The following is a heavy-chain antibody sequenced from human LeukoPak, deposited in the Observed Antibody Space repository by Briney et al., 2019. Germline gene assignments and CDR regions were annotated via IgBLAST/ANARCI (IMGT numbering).Heavy chain of an antibody. CDR1: GYTFTGYY. J-gene: IGHJ6*03. CDR2: INPNSGGT. V-gene: IGHV1-2*02. CDR3: ARGPCGAPCYYYYYMDV. Sequence: ASVKVSCKASGYTFTGYYMHWVRQAPGQGLEWMGWINPNSGGTNYAQKFQGRVTMTRDTSISTAYMELSRLRSDDTAVYYCARGPCGAPCYYYYYMDVWGKGTTVTVSS. D-gene: IGHD2-21*01.